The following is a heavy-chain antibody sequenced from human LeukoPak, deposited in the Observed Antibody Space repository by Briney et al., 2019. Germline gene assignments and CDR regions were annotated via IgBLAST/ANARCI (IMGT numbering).Heavy chain of an antibody. CDR1: GGSISSSSYY. CDR3: ARGLPTTGIAAAGTLYFDY. D-gene: IGHD6-13*01. J-gene: IGHJ4*02. CDR2: INHSGST. V-gene: IGHV4-39*07. Sequence: SETLSLTCTVSGGSISSSSYYWGWIRQPPGKGLEWIGEINHSGSTNYNPSLKSRVTISVDTSKNQFSLKLSSVTAADTAVYYCARGLPTTGIAAAGTLYFDYWGQGTLVTVSS.